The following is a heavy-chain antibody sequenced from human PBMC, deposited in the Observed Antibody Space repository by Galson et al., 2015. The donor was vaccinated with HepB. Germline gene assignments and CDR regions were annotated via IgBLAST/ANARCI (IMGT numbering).Heavy chain of an antibody. Sequence: SLRLSCAASGFTFSSYGMHWVRQAPGKGLEWVAVIWYDGSNKYYADSVKGRFTISRDNSKNTLYLQMNSLRAEDTAVYYCAWARRPEDIVVVPAARTMDVWGQGTTVTVSS. CDR1: GFTFSSYG. V-gene: IGHV3-33*01. CDR2: IWYDGSNK. J-gene: IGHJ6*02. D-gene: IGHD2-2*01. CDR3: AWARRPEDIVVVPAARTMDV.